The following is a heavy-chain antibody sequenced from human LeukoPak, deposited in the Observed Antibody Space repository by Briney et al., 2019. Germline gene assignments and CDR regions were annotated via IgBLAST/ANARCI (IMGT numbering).Heavy chain of an antibody. Sequence: GGSLRLSCAASGFIFNNYGMHWVRQAPGKGLEWVAVISYDGSNKNYADSVKGRFTISRDSSKNTVYLQMNGLRVEDTAVYYCAKDWAPYCGGDCYFNYWGQGTLVTVSS. CDR1: GFIFNNYG. D-gene: IGHD2-21*02. J-gene: IGHJ4*02. CDR3: AKDWAPYCGGDCYFNY. V-gene: IGHV3-30*18. CDR2: ISYDGSNK.